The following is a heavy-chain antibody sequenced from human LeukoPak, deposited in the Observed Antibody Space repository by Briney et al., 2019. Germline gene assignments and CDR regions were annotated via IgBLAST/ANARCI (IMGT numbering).Heavy chain of an antibody. CDR3: LLEWYDAFDI. J-gene: IGHJ3*02. Sequence: PGRSLRLSCAASGFTFSSYAMHWVRQAPGKGLEWVAVISYDGSNKYYADSVKGRFTISRDNSKNTLYLQMNSLRAEDTAVYYCLLEWYDAFDIWGQGTMVTVSS. V-gene: IGHV3-30-3*01. D-gene: IGHD3-3*01. CDR1: GFTFSSYA. CDR2: ISYDGSNK.